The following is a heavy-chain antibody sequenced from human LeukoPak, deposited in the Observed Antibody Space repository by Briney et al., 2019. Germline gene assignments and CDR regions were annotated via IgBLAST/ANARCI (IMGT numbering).Heavy chain of an antibody. CDR1: GGSISSGDYY. D-gene: IGHD3-10*01. V-gene: IGHV4-30-4*08. Sequence: SETLSLTCTVSGGSISSGDYYCSWIRQPPGKGLEWIGYIYYSGSTYYNPSLKSRVTISVDTSKNQFSLKLRSVSAADTAVYFCARAPTLVRGVIDYWGQGTLVTVSS. J-gene: IGHJ4*02. CDR3: ARAPTLVRGVIDY. CDR2: IYYSGST.